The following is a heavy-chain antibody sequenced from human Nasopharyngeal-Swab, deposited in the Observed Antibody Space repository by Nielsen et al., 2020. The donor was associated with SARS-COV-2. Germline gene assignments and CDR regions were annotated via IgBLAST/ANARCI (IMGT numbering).Heavy chain of an antibody. D-gene: IGHD6-19*01. CDR1: GFTFRSYA. CDR3: ARDETSGQWLVTPFDY. Sequence: GESLKISCVVSGFTFRSYAMTWVRLAPGKGLELVSVITADGAATAYVDSVKGRFTISRDNSKNTLYLQMNSLRAEDMAVYYCARDETSGQWLVTPFDYWGQGTLVTVSS. V-gene: IGHV3-23*01. CDR2: ITADGAAT. J-gene: IGHJ4*02.